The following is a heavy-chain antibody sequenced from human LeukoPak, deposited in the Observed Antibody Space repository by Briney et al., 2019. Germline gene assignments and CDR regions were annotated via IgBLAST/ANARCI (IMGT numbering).Heavy chain of an antibody. CDR3: ARSPVAGFDY. Sequence: SETLSLTCTVSGGSISSSSYYWRWLRQPPGKGLEWLASIDSSGSTYYNPSLKSRITMFVDTSKNQFSLRLSSVTAADTAVYYCARSPVAGFDYWGQGALVTVSS. J-gene: IGHJ4*02. V-gene: IGHV4-39*01. CDR2: IDSSGST. D-gene: IGHD6-19*01. CDR1: GGSISSSSYY.